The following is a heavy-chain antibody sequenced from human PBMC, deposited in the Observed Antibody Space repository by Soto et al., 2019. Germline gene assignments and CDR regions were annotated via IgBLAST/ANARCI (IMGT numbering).Heavy chain of an antibody. V-gene: IGHV1-8*01. CDR1: GYTFTSYD. CDR2: MNPNSGNT. J-gene: IGHJ4*02. CDR3: ARVQLRDYGDNADYFDY. D-gene: IGHD4-17*01. Sequence: VQLVQSGAEVKKPGASVKVSCKASGYTFTSYDINWVRQATGQGLEWMGGMNPNSGNTGYAQKFQGRVTMTSNTTISTAYMELSSMRSDGTAAYYCARVQLRDYGDNADYFDYWGQGTLVTVSS.